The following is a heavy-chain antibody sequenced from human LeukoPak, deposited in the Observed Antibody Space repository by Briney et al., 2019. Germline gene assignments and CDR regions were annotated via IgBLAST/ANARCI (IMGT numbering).Heavy chain of an antibody. Sequence: GGSLRLSCAASGFTFSSYAMSWVRQAPGKGLEWVANIKQDGSEKYYVDSVKGRFTISRDNAKNSLYLQMNSLRAEDTAVYYCARDLTETTVTYFDYWGQGTLVTVSS. J-gene: IGHJ4*02. CDR1: GFTFSSYA. V-gene: IGHV3-7*01. CDR3: ARDLTETTVTYFDY. D-gene: IGHD4-11*01. CDR2: IKQDGSEK.